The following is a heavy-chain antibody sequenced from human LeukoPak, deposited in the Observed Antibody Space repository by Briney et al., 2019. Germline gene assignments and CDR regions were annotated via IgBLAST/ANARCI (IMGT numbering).Heavy chain of an antibody. Sequence: GGSLGLSCAASGFTFITYSMTWVRQAPGRGLEWVSAITGSGAFTDYADSVKGRFTISRDNPKNTLYLQMNSLRAEDTAVYYCAKSGLNRFDYWGQGTLVSVSS. CDR3: AKSGLNRFDY. CDR2: ITGSGAFT. CDR1: GFTFITYS. J-gene: IGHJ4*02. V-gene: IGHV3-23*01. D-gene: IGHD2-15*01.